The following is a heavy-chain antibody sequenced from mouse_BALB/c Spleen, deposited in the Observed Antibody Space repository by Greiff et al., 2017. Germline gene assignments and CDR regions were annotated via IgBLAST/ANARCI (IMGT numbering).Heavy chain of an antibody. J-gene: IGHJ2*01. V-gene: IGHV2-9*02. CDR2: IWAGGST. CDR3: ARDNYYGHHYFDY. CDR1: GFSLTSYG. Sequence: QVQLKESGPGLVAPSQSLSITCTVSGFSLTSYGVHWVRQPPGKGLEWLGVIWAGGSTNYNSALMSRLSISKDNSKSQVFLKMNSLQTDDTAMYYCARDNYYGHHYFDYWGQGTTLTVSS. D-gene: IGHD1-2*01.